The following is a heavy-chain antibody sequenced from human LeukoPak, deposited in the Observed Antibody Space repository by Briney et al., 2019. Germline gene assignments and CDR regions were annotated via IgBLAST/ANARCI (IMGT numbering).Heavy chain of an antibody. Sequence: SETLSLTCSVSGGSISNYYWSWIRQPAGEGLEWIGRIHTSGTTNYNSSLKSRVTMSVDTSTNQFSLKLSSVTAADTAVYYCARDENYSNYYWFDPWGQGTLVTVSS. D-gene: IGHD4-11*01. V-gene: IGHV4-4*07. CDR2: IHTSGTT. J-gene: IGHJ5*02. CDR3: ARDENYSNYYWFDP. CDR1: GGSISNYY.